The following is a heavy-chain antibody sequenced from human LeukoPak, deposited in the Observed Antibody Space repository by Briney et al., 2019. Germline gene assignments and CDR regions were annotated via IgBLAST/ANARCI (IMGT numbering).Heavy chain of an antibody. CDR1: GYTFTSYA. V-gene: IGHV7-4-1*02. D-gene: IGHD6-13*01. J-gene: IGHJ4*02. CDR2: VNTNTGNP. Sequence: ASVKVSCKASGYTFTSYAMNWVRQAPGQGLEWMGWVNTNTGNPTYAQGFTGRFVFSLDTSVSTAYLQISSLKAEDTAVYYCARVRFRRFLVYSSSSYPFDYWGQGTLVTVSS. CDR3: ARVRFRRFLVYSSSSYPFDY.